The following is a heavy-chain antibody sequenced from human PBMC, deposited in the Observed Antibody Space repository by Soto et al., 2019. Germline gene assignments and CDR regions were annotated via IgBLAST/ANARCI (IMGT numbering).Heavy chain of an antibody. CDR2: MNPNSGNT. D-gene: IGHD6-19*01. Sequence: QVQLVQSGAEVKKPGASVKVSCTFTSYDINWVRQATGQGLEWMGWMNPNSGNTRYAQKFQGRVTMTRNTSNFTAYTELSSLRSEDTAVYYCARGPGSSDWRFSSYYMDVWGQGTTVTVSS. J-gene: IGHJ6*03. V-gene: IGHV1-8*01. CDR1: FTSYD. CDR3: ARGPGSSDWRFSSYYMDV.